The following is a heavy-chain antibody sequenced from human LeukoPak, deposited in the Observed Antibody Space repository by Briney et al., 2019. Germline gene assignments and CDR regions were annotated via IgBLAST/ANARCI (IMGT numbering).Heavy chain of an antibody. CDR2: ISGGGGGT. CDR1: AFTFSGYS. CDR3: ARDLDAYVVLTAYDTFDI. V-gene: IGHV3-23*01. D-gene: IGHD2-21*02. J-gene: IGHJ3*02. Sequence: PGGSLRLSCAASAFTFSGYSMNWVRQAPGKGLEWVSGISGGGGGTYYADSVKGRFTISRDNAKSTLYLQMNSLRAEDTALYYCARDLDAYVVLTAYDTFDIWGQGTMVTVSS.